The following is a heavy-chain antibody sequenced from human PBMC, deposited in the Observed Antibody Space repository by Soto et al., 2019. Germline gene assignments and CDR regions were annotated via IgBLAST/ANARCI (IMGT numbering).Heavy chain of an antibody. J-gene: IGHJ5*02. Sequence: QVQLQESGPGLVKPSETLSLTCTVSGGSISTSSYYWGWIRQSPGKGLEWIGCIYYSGSTYYNPSLKSRVTISVDTSKNQFSLKLSSVTAADTAVYYCAWAIAVAATRWFDPWGQGILVTVSS. CDR3: AWAIAVAATRWFDP. CDR2: IYYSGST. D-gene: IGHD6-19*01. V-gene: IGHV4-39*01. CDR1: GGSISTSSYY.